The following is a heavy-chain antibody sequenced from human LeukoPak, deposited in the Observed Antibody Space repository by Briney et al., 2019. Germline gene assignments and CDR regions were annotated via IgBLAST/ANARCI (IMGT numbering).Heavy chain of an antibody. Sequence: GESLRLSCAASGFTFSDYSMNWVRQAPGKGLEWVSYIDGAGDTIYYADSVKGRFTISRDNAKNSLDLQMNSLRDEDTAVYYCSRRFDCWGQGTLVTVSS. CDR1: GFTFSDYS. J-gene: IGHJ4*02. CDR3: SRRFDC. V-gene: IGHV3-48*02. CDR2: IDGAGDTI.